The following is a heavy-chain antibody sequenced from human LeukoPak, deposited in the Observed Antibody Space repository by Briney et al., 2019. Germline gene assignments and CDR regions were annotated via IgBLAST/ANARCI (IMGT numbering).Heavy chain of an antibody. CDR3: ARADRLHGGPYLIGP. J-gene: IGHJ5*02. Sequence: ASVKVSCKASGYTFTGYYMYWVRQAPGQGLEWMGWINPNSGGTSSAQKFQGRVTMTRDTSITTVYMEVRWLTSDDTAVYYCARADRLHGGPYLIGPWGQGTLVTVSS. CDR2: INPNSGGT. V-gene: IGHV1-2*02. CDR1: GYTFTGYY. D-gene: IGHD2-21*01.